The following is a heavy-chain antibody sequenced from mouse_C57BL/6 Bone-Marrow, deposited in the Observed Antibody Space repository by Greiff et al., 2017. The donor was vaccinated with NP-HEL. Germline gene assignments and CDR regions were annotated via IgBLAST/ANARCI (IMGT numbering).Heavy chain of an antibody. V-gene: IGHV5-4*01. CDR3: ARDRELAWFAY. CDR2: ISDGGSYT. CDR1: GFTFSSYA. J-gene: IGHJ3*01. Sequence: EVMLVASGGGLVKPGGSLKLSCAASGFTFSSYAMSWVRQTPEKRLEWVATISDGGSYTYYPDNVKGRFTISRDNAKNNLYLQMSHLKSEDTAMYYCARDRELAWFAYWGQGTLVTVSA. D-gene: IGHD4-1*01.